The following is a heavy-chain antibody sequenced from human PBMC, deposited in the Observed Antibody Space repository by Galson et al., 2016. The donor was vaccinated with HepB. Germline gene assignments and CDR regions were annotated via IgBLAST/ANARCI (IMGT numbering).Heavy chain of an antibody. CDR1: GDSINNYY. D-gene: IGHD1-14*01. J-gene: IGHJ5*02. Sequence: SETLSLTCTVSGDSINNYYWNWIRRPPGKGLEWIGYIYNSGGSTSYNPSLQSRVTMSVDTSKNQFSLKLSSVSATDTAVYYCARSGITRGALGGWFDPWGQGTLVTVSS. V-gene: IGHV4-59*01. CDR3: ARSGITRGALGGWFDP. CDR2: IYNSGGST.